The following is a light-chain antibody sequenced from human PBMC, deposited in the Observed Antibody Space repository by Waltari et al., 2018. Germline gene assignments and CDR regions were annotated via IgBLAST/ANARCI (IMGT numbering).Light chain of an antibody. V-gene: IGLV2-14*03. CDR2: DVT. Sequence: QSALPQPASVSGSPGQSLTISCTATSSDFGANKYVSWYQQHPGKAPKVVIYDVTERPSGVSNRFSGSKSGSTASLTISGLQTEDEAGYYCSSRTNSITWVFGGGTKVTVL. J-gene: IGLJ3*02. CDR1: SSDFGANKY. CDR3: SSRTNSITWV.